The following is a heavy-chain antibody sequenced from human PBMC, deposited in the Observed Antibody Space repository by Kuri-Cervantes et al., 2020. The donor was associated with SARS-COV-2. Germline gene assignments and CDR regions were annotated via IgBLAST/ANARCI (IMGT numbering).Heavy chain of an antibody. V-gene: IGHV3-48*01. D-gene: IGHD2-2*01. CDR2: ISSSSSTI. J-gene: IGHJ6*02. Sequence: GESLKISCAASGFTFSSYSMNWVRQAPGKGLEWVSYISSSSSTIYYQDSVKGRFTISRDNAKNSLYLQMNSLRAEDTAVYYCARAEDIVVVPAAIDVWGQGTTVTVSS. CDR1: GFTFSSYS. CDR3: ARAEDIVVVPAAIDV.